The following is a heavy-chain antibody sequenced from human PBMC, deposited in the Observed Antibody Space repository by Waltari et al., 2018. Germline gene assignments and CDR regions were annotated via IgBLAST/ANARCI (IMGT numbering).Heavy chain of an antibody. CDR1: GGSFSGYY. CDR2: INHIGST. J-gene: IGHJ6*02. Sequence: QVQLQQWGAGLLKPSETLSLTCAVYGGSFSGYYWTWIRQPPGKGLELIGEINHIGSTNYNPSLKSRVTISVDTSKNQFSLKLSSVTAADTAVYYCARLRYQLFLRMYYYYGMDVWGQGTTVTVSS. V-gene: IGHV4-34*01. CDR3: ARLRYQLFLRMYYYYGMDV. D-gene: IGHD2-2*01.